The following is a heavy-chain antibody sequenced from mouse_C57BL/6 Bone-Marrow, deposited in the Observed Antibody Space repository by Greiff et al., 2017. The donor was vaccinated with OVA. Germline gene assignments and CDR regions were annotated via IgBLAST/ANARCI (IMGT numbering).Heavy chain of an antibody. D-gene: IGHD2-3*01. CDR3: ARFGDGRAY. CDR1: GYSITSDY. J-gene: IGHJ3*01. Sequence: VHVKQSGPGLAKPSQTLSLTCSVTGYSITSDYWNCIRKFPGNKLEYMGYISYSGSTYYNPSLKSRISITRDTSKNQYYLQLNSVTTEDTATYYCARFGDGRAYWGQGTLVTVSA. V-gene: IGHV3-8*01. CDR2: ISYSGST.